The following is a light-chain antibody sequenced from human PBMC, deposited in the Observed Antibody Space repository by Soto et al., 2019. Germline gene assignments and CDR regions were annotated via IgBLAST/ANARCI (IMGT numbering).Light chain of an antibody. CDR2: YDS. CDR1: NIGDKR. V-gene: IGLV3-21*04. Sequence: SYELTQPPSVSVAPEKTTTITCGGNNIGDKRVHWYRQKSGQAPVLLISYDSDQPSGIPERFSGSNSGNTATLTISRVEAGDEADYYCQVWDIMTDNYVFGGGTKLTVL. J-gene: IGLJ1*01. CDR3: QVWDIMTDNYV.